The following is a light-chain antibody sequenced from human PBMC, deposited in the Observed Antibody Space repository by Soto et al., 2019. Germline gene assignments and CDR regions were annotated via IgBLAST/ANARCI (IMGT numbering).Light chain of an antibody. Sequence: QSVLTQPASVSGSPGQSITISCTGTSSDVGGYNYVSWYQQHPGKAPKLMIYDVSNRPSGVSNRFSGSKSGNTASLNISGLQAEDEADYYCSSYTSSSTLWVFGGGTQLTVL. CDR2: DVS. CDR3: SSYTSSSTLWV. J-gene: IGLJ3*02. CDR1: SSDVGGYNY. V-gene: IGLV2-14*01.